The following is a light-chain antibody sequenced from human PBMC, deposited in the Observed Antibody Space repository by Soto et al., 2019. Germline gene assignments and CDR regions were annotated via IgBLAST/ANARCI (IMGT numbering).Light chain of an antibody. Sequence: DIQMTQYPSSLSASVRDRVTITCRASHDITNELGWYQQKPGKAPKRLIYYASNLQSGVPSRFSGSGFGTEFTLTISSLQPEDIATYYCLQHENYPWTFGQGTKVAIK. CDR3: LQHENYPWT. V-gene: IGKV1-17*01. CDR2: YAS. J-gene: IGKJ1*01. CDR1: HDITNE.